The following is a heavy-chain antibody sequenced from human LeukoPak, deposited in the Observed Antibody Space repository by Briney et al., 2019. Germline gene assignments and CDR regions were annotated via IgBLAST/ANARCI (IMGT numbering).Heavy chain of an antibody. V-gene: IGHV3-7*01. CDR3: AIIPREAAGPSARSPFHY. CDR2: IKQDGSDK. J-gene: IGHJ4*02. Sequence: SGGSLRLSCEVSGFTFSSYWMNWVRQAPGKGLEWVANIKQDGSDKYYVDSVKGRFTISRDNAKNSLYLQMNSLRAEDTAVYYCAIIPREAAGPSARSPFHYWGQGTLVTVSS. D-gene: IGHD6-13*01. CDR1: GFTFSSYW.